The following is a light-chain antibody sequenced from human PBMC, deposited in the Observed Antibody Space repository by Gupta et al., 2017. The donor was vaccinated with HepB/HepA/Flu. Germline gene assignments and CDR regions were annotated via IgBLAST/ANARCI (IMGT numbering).Light chain of an antibody. CDR2: GAS. Sequence: ELVLTQSPGTLSLSPGQRATLSCRASQSISSTYLAWYQQKPGQAPRLLIYGASSRATGIPDRFSGSGSGTDFTLTISRLEPADFAVYYCQHYGNSRFTFGPGTKVEIK. CDR1: QSISSTY. CDR3: QHYGNSRFT. J-gene: IGKJ3*01. V-gene: IGKV3-20*01.